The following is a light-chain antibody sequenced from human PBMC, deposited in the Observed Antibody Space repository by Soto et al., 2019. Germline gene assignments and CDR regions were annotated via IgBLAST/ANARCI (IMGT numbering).Light chain of an antibody. CDR1: SSDVDDYRY. V-gene: IGLV2-11*01. CDR3: CSYVTTPEI. CDR2: DSN. J-gene: IGLJ1*01. Sequence: QSVLAQPRSVSGSPGQLLTISCTGTSSDVDDYRYVSWYQQYPGKAPKLVIYDSNKRPSGVPDRFSGSNSGNTASLTISGLQAEDEADYYCCSYVTTPEIFGTGTKVT.